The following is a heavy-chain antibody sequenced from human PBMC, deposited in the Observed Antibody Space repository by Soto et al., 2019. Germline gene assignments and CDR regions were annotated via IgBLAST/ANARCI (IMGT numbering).Heavy chain of an antibody. CDR1: GEYFSGFF. J-gene: IGHJ6*03. Sequence: QVQLHQWGAGLLKPSETLSLTCSVYGEYFSGFFWTWVRLPPGQGLEWIGEMNRGGSSNYNPSLKSRVTISVDASKNQFSLTLTSVTAADTGVYFCARRIPGYRHYMDVWGKGTTVTVSS. CDR2: MNRGGSS. V-gene: IGHV4-34*01. CDR3: ARRIPGYRHYMDV. D-gene: IGHD3-16*02.